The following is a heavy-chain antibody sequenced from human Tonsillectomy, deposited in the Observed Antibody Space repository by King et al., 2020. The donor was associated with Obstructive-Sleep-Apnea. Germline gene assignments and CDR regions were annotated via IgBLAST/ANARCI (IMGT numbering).Heavy chain of an antibody. Sequence: VQLQQWGAGLLKPSETLSLTCAVYVGSFSGYYWSCIRQPPGKGLEWIGEINHSGSTNYNPSLKSRVTISFDTSKNQFSLGLSSVTAADTAVYYCARGGWGSSWPFDYWGQGTLVTVSS. D-gene: IGHD6-13*01. CDR3: ARGGWGSSWPFDY. J-gene: IGHJ4*02. CDR1: VGSFSGYY. CDR2: INHSGST. V-gene: IGHV4-34*01.